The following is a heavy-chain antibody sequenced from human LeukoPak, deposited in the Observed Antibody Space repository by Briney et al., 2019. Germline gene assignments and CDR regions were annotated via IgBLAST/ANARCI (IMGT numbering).Heavy chain of an antibody. CDR3: ARSGDSSGYYPADY. Sequence: GGSLRLSCAASGFTVSSNYMSWVRQAPGKGLEWVSVIYSGGGTYYADSVKGRFTISRDNSKNTLYLQMNSLRAEDTAVYYCARSGDSSGYYPADYWGQGTLVTVSS. V-gene: IGHV3-66*01. J-gene: IGHJ4*02. CDR2: IYSGGGT. D-gene: IGHD3-22*01. CDR1: GFTVSSNY.